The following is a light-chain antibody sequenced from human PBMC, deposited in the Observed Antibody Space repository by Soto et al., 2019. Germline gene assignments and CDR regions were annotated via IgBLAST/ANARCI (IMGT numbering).Light chain of an antibody. CDR1: TSNIGSHA. J-gene: IGLJ3*02. CDR2: GTN. Sequence: QSVLTQPPSASGTPGQRVTISCSGSTSNIGSHAVNWYQHLPGRAPKLLIFGTNQRPSGIPERFSDSKSGTSASLAISGLQSEDEGDYYCASWDDSLRSLLFGGGTKLTVL. V-gene: IGLV1-44*01. CDR3: ASWDDSLRSLL.